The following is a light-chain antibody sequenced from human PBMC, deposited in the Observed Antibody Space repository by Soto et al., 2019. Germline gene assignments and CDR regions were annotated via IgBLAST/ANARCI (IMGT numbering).Light chain of an antibody. J-gene: IGKJ4*01. CDR3: QQRSSWPRLT. V-gene: IGKV3-11*01. Sequence: EIVLTQSPATLSLSPGERATLSCRASQGVSSYLAWYQQKPGQAPRLLIYDASNRATGIPARFIGSGSGTAFTLTITSLEPDDFAVYYCQQRSSWPRLTFGGGTKVEI. CDR1: QGVSSY. CDR2: DAS.